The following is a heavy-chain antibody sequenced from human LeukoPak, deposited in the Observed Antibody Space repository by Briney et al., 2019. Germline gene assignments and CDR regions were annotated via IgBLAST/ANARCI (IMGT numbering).Heavy chain of an antibody. CDR3: ARDIAARRFHRIVGGNWFDP. D-gene: IGHD6-6*01. J-gene: IGHJ5*02. CDR1: GGSISSSSYY. CDR2: IYYSGST. Sequence: TSETLSLTCTVSGGSISSSSYYWGWIRQPPGKGLEWIGSIYYSGSTYYNPSLKSRVTISVDTSKNQFSLRLSSVTAADTAVYYCARDIAARRFHRIVGGNWFDPWGQGTLVTVSS. V-gene: IGHV4-39*01.